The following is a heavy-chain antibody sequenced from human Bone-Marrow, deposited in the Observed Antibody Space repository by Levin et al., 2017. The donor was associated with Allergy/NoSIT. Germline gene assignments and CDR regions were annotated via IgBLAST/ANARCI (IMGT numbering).Heavy chain of an antibody. CDR1: GFTFTNFG. Sequence: PGGSLRLSCAASGFTFTNFGVNWVRQAPGKGLEWVALINSASTYIHYADSVKGRFTISRDNAKNSLFLHMNRLRGEDTAVYYCARGKRGGEWLVPRFDSWGQGTLVTVSS. CDR3: ARGKRGGEWLVPRFDS. D-gene: IGHD6-19*01. V-gene: IGHV3-21*01. CDR2: INSASTYI. J-gene: IGHJ4*02.